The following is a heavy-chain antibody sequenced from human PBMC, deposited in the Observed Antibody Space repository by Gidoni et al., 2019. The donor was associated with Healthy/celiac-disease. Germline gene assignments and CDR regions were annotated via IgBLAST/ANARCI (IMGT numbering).Heavy chain of an antibody. CDR2: IYYSGST. V-gene: IGHV4-39*01. J-gene: IGHJ4*02. CDR1: GGSISSSRYY. D-gene: IGHD1-26*01. Sequence: QLQLQESGPGLVKPSETLSLTCTVSGGSISSSRYYWGWIRQPPGKGLEWIGSIYYSGSTYYNPSLKSRVTISVDTSKNQFSLKLSSVTAADTAVYYCARLHSGSYYGLAYFDYWGQGTLVTVSS. CDR3: ARLHSGSYYGLAYFDY.